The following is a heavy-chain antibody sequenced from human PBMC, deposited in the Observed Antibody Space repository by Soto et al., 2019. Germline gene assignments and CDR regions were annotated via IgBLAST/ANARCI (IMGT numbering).Heavy chain of an antibody. CDR3: ARGLSCISTSCHVGPVDV. V-gene: IGHV1-8*01. Sequence: ASVKVSCKASGYTFTSYDINWVRQATGQGLEWMGWMNPNSGNTGYAQKFQGRVTMTRNTSISTAYMELSSLRSEDTAVYYCARGLSCISTSCHVGPVDVWGQGTTVTVFS. J-gene: IGHJ6*02. D-gene: IGHD2-2*01. CDR1: GYTFTSYD. CDR2: MNPNSGNT.